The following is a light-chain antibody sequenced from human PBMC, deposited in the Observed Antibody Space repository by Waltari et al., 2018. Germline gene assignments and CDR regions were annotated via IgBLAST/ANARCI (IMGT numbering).Light chain of an antibody. CDR1: QSVLSSSNNKNY. CDR2: WAS. V-gene: IGKV4-1*01. CDR3: QQYYSTLLT. Sequence: DIVMTQSPDSLAVSLGERATIDCKSSQSVLSSSNNKNYLAWYQQKPRQPPKLLSSWASTRESGVPDLFSGSGSGTDFTLTISSLQAEDVAVYYCQQYYSTLLTFGGGTKVEIK. J-gene: IGKJ4*01.